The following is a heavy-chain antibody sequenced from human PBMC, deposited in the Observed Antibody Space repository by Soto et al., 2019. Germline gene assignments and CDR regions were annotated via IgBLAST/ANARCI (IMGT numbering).Heavy chain of an antibody. CDR2: IKQDGSEK. J-gene: IGHJ4*02. V-gene: IGHV3-7*01. CDR1: GFTFSGYW. Sequence: PGGSLRLSCAASGFTFSGYWMSWVRQTPGKGLEWVANIKQDGSEKYYVDSVKGRFTISRDNAKNSLSLQMNSLRAEDTAVYYCARDRIGSLAHWGQGTLVTVSS. CDR3: ARDRIGSLAH.